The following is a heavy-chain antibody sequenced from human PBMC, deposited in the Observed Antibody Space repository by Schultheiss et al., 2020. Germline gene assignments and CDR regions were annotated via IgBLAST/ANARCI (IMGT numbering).Heavy chain of an antibody. CDR3: AKLSSGSGECSSHSDS. Sequence: GGSLRLSCAASGFRFGGYAMTWVRQAPGKGLEWVSSICSGGTTYYADSVKGRFTISRDNAKNTLYLQMTNLGAEDTAIYFCAKLSSGSGECSSHSDSWGQGTLVTVSS. J-gene: IGHJ4*02. D-gene: IGHD2-15*01. CDR2: ICSGGTT. CDR1: GFRFGGYA. V-gene: IGHV3-23*01.